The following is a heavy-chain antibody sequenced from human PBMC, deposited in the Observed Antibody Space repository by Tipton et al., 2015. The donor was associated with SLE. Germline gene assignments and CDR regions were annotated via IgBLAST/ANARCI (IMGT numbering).Heavy chain of an antibody. J-gene: IGHJ6*02. D-gene: IGHD6-6*01. CDR2: INHRGST. CDR3: ARDSYSSSSGSYYYGMDV. V-gene: IGHV4-34*01. CDR1: GGSFSGYY. Sequence: TLSLTCAVYGGSFSGYYWSWIRQPPGKGLEWIGEINHRGSTNYNPSLKSRVTISVDTSKNQFSLKLSSVTAADTAVYYCARDSYSSSSGSYYYGMDVWGQGTTVTVSS.